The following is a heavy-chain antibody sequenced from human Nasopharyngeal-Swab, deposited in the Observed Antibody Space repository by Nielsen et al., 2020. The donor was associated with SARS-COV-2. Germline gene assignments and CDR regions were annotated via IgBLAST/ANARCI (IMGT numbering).Heavy chain of an antibody. V-gene: IGHV3-73*01. J-gene: IGHJ4*01. CDR1: GFIFSDSA. Sequence: GESLKISCAASGFIFSDSAIHRVRQASGKGLEWVGRIRSKGNSYATEYAASVEGRFTISRDNAKNTLYLQMNSLRAEDTAVYYCARGNSGYGNFDSWGQGTLVTVSS. D-gene: IGHD3-22*01. CDR2: IRSKGNSYAT. CDR3: ARGNSGYGNFDS.